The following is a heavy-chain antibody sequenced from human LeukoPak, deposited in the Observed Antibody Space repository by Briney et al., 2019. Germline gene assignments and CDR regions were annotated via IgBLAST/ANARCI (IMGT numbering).Heavy chain of an antibody. Sequence: GGSLRLSCVASGFNFYSFTMNWVRQAPGKGLEWVSYISSGGSTIYYRDSVKGRFAISRDNAKNSLYLQMNSLSADDTGVYYCATTTSSAWMPFDYWGQGTLVAVSS. CDR3: ATTTSSAWMPFDY. D-gene: IGHD6-25*01. CDR2: ISSGGSTI. J-gene: IGHJ4*02. V-gene: IGHV3-48*01. CDR1: GFNFYSFT.